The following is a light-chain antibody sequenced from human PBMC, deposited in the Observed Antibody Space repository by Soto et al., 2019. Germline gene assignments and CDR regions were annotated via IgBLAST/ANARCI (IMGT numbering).Light chain of an antibody. Sequence: EIVMTQSPATLSVSPGDRATISCRASQSVSSNLAWYQQKPGQAPRLLVYGASTRATGIPARFSGSGSGTQFTLTISSLQSEDFAVYYCQQHNNGPLTFCRGTKVEIK. CDR1: QSVSSN. V-gene: IGKV3-15*01. CDR3: QQHNNGPLT. J-gene: IGKJ4*01. CDR2: GAS.